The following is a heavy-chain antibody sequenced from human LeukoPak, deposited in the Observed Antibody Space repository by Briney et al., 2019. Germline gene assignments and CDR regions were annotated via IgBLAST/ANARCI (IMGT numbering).Heavy chain of an antibody. Sequence: SETLSLTCAVYGGSFSGYYWSWIRQPPGKGLEWIGYIYYSGSTNYNPSLKSRVTISVDTSKNQFSLKLSSVTAADTAVYYCARLVQMWELPRDDAFDIWGQGTVVTVSS. CDR1: GGSFSGYY. V-gene: IGHV4-59*01. CDR3: ARLVQMWELPRDDAFDI. D-gene: IGHD1-26*01. CDR2: IYYSGST. J-gene: IGHJ3*02.